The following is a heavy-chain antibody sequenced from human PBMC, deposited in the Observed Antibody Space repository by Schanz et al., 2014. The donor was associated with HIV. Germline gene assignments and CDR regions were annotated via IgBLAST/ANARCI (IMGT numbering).Heavy chain of an antibody. CDR3: ARGEAITYYYHYYGMDV. Sequence: EVHLLESGGGLVQPGGSLRLSCAASGFTFSTYAMTWVRQAPGKGLEWVASIHGGGGIPYYADSVKGRFTISRDNSKKTLYLQMNSLRAEDTAVYYCARGEAITYYYHYYGMDVWGQGTTVTVSS. CDR2: IHGGGGIP. J-gene: IGHJ6*02. D-gene: IGHD1-20*01. CDR1: GFTFSTYA. V-gene: IGHV3-23*01.